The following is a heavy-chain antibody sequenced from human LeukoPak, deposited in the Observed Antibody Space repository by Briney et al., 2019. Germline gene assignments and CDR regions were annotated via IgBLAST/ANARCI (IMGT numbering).Heavy chain of an antibody. J-gene: IGHJ4*02. CDR2: IHHSGIT. V-gene: IGHV4-34*01. Sequence: LETLSLTCSVSDGSFSGFYCSWIRQVPGKGLEWLGEIHHSGITNYNPSLRSRLTLSEDTPNTQFSLKLTSVTAADTAPYFCARGHSTSGFDIWGRGTQVTVSS. CDR1: DGSFSGFY. D-gene: IGHD2-2*01. CDR3: ARGHSTSGFDI.